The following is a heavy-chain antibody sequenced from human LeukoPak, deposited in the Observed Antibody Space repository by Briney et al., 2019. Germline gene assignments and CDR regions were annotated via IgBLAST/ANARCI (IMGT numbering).Heavy chain of an antibody. Sequence: GRSLRLSCAASGFTFSGYALHWVRQAPGKGLEWVAVISYDGSNKYYADSVKGRFTISRDNSKNTLYLQMNSLRAEDTAVYYCAREEGYSYGHFDYWGQGTLVTVSS. V-gene: IGHV3-30*01. CDR1: GFTFSGYA. D-gene: IGHD5-18*01. CDR3: AREEGYSYGHFDY. CDR2: ISYDGSNK. J-gene: IGHJ4*02.